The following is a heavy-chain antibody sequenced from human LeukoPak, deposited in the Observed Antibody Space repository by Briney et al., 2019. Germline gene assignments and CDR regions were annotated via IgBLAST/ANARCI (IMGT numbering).Heavy chain of an antibody. J-gene: IGHJ6*02. CDR2: INSDGSST. CDR1: GFTFSSYW. D-gene: IGHD2-15*01. CDR3: ARVPAHCSGGSCYFSYGMDV. V-gene: IGHV3-74*01. Sequence: GESLRLSCAASGFTFSSYWMHWVRQAPGKGLVWASRINSDGSSTSYADSVKGRFTISRDNAKNTLYLQMNSLRAEDTAVYYCARVPAHCSGGSCYFSYGMDVWGQGTTVTVSS.